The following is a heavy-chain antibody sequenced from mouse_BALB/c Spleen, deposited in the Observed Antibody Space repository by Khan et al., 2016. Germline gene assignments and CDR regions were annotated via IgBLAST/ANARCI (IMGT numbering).Heavy chain of an antibody. CDR2: IDPANGNT. J-gene: IGHJ2*01. V-gene: IGHV14-3*02. Sequence: VQLQQSGAELVKPGASVKLSCTASGFNIKDTYMHWVKQRPEQGLEWIGRIDPANGNTKYDPKFQGKATITADTSSNTAYLQLSSLTSEDTAVYYSAIRVHGSSSYYFDYWGQGTTLTVSS. CDR1: GFNIKDTY. CDR3: AIRVHGSSSYYFDY. D-gene: IGHD1-1*01.